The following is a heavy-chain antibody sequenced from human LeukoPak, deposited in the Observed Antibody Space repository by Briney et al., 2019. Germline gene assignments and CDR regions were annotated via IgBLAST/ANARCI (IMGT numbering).Heavy chain of an antibody. CDR2: ISSSSSYI. J-gene: IGHJ4*02. CDR1: GFTFSSYI. V-gene: IGHV3-21*01. D-gene: IGHD6-13*01. CDR3: ARELGSSWYYFDY. Sequence: GGSLRLSCAASGFTFSSYIMNWVRQAPGKGLEWVSSISSSSSYIYYADSVKGRFTISRDNAKNSLYLQMNSLGAEDTAVYYCARELGSSWYYFDYWGQGTLVTVSS.